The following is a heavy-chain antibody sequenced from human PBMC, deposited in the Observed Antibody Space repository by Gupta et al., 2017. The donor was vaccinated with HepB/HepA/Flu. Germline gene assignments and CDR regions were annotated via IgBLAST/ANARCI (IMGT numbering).Heavy chain of an antibody. D-gene: IGHD2-2*01. CDR2: IYWNDHT. CDR3: ANRQMEAEGVVVTDAYNWFHT. Sequence: QITLKESGPTLVKPTHTLTLTCTFSGFSLSTSGVGVGWIRQPPGKALEWLALIYWNDHTRYRPSLKSRRTITEYTYKQQVVLTMTIMKPVETATYSCANRQMEAEGVVVTDAYNWFHTWGHGTMVTVYS. CDR1: GFSLSTSGVG. J-gene: IGHJ5*01. V-gene: IGHV2-5*01.